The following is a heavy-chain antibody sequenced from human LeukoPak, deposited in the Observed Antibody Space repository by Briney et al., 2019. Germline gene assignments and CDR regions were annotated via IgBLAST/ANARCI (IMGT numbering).Heavy chain of an antibody. D-gene: IGHD6-19*01. J-gene: IGHJ4*02. Sequence: GGSLRLSCAASGFTFSSYAMSWVRQAPGKGLEWVSAIRDSGSSTHYADSVKGRFTTSRDNSKNTLYLQMNSLRAEDTAVYYCARSLSSSGDYWGQGTLVTVSS. CDR2: IRDSGSST. CDR3: ARSLSSSGDY. V-gene: IGHV3-23*01. CDR1: GFTFSSYA.